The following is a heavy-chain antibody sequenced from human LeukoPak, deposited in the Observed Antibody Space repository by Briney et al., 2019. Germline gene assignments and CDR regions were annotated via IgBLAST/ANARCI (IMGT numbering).Heavy chain of an antibody. J-gene: IGHJ3*02. Sequence: SETLSLTCTVSGGSISSYYWSWIRQPPGKGLEWIGYIYYSGSTNYNPSLKSRVTISVDTSKNQFSLKLSSVTAADTAVYYCARRGSATRDAFDIWAKGQWSPSLQ. D-gene: IGHD3-10*01. V-gene: IGHV4-59*08. CDR2: IYYSGST. CDR1: GGSISSYY. CDR3: ARRGSATRDAFDI.